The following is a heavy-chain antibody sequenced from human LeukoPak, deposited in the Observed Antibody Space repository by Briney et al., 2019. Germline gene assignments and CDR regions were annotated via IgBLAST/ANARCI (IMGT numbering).Heavy chain of an antibody. CDR1: GYTFTIYW. Sequence: GESLKISCKASGYTFTIYWIGWVRQMSGKGLEWMALIYPADSDTKYSPSFQGQVTISVDKSINTAYLQWSSLKASDTAMYYCARGWRGSLYDPADHWGQGTLVTVSP. D-gene: IGHD3-16*01. CDR3: ARGWRGSLYDPADH. CDR2: IYPADSDT. V-gene: IGHV5-51*01. J-gene: IGHJ5*02.